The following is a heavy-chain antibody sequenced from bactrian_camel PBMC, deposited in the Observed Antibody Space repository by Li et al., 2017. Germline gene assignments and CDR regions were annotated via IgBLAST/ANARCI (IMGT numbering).Heavy chain of an antibody. CDR2: INSGGGST. V-gene: IGHV3S25*01. CDR3: ALRTAYCALTSPPTYFRY. CDR1: GDTIGRYC. Sequence: LVESGGGSVQVGGSLTLSCAASGDTIGRYCMGWFRQAPGKGLEWVSGINSGGGSTYYADSVKGRFTIVKYSANFSVSLEMNDLKFEDTARYYCALRTAYCALTSPPTYFRYWGQGTQVTVS. J-gene: IGHJ6*01. D-gene: IGHD4*01.